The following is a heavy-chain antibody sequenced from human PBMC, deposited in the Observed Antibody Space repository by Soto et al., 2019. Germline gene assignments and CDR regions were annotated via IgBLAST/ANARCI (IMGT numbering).Heavy chain of an antibody. CDR2: IYYSGST. J-gene: IGHJ2*01. CDR3: ARFNWYFDL. Sequence: QVQLQESGPGLVKPSETLSLTCTVSGGSIISYYWSWIRQPPGKGLEWIGYIYYSGSTNYNPSLKSRVTISVDTAKNQFSLKLSSVTAADTAVYYCARFNWYFDLWGRGTLVTVSS. CDR1: GGSIISYY. V-gene: IGHV4-59*08.